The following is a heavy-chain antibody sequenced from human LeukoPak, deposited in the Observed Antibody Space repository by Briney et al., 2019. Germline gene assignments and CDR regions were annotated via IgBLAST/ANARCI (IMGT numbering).Heavy chain of an antibody. Sequence: GESLKISCKGSGYAFNTYWIAWVRQMPGKGLEWMGLIYPDDSSTRYSPSFEGQVIVSADKSISTVYLQWTSLKASDSATYYCARGESKTLAAVWDNWFDPWGQGTLLIVSS. D-gene: IGHD3-16*01. J-gene: IGHJ5*02. CDR1: GYAFNTYW. V-gene: IGHV5-51*01. CDR2: IYPDDSST. CDR3: ARGESKTLAAVWDNWFDP.